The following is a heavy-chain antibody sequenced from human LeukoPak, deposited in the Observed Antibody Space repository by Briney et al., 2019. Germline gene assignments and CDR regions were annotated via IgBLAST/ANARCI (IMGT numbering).Heavy chain of an antibody. CDR3: ARDHFYDSSGYQTPDY. V-gene: IGHV3-30*01. J-gene: IGHJ4*02. Sequence: GGSLRLSCAASGFTFSSYAMHWVRQAPGKGLEWVAVISYDGSNKYYAASAKCRFTISRDNSKNTLYLQMNSLRAEDTAVYYCARDHFYDSSGYQTPDYWGQGTLVTVSS. CDR1: GFTFSSYA. D-gene: IGHD3-22*01. CDR2: ISYDGSNK.